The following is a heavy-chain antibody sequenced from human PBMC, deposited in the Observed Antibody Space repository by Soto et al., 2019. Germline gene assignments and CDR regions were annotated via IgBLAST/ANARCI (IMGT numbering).Heavy chain of an antibody. CDR1: GFTFSSYA. CDR2: ISGSGGST. Sequence: ESGGGLVQPGGSLRLSCAASGFTFSSYAMSWVRQAPGKGLEWVSAISGSGGSTYYADSVKGRFTISRDNSKNTLYLQMNGLRAEDTAVYYCAKDRIAVAGTRGAFDIWGQGTMVTVSS. V-gene: IGHV3-23*01. J-gene: IGHJ3*02. CDR3: AKDRIAVAGTRGAFDI. D-gene: IGHD6-19*01.